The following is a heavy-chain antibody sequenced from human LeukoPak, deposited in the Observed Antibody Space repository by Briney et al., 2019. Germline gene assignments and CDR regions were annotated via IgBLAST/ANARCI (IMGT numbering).Heavy chain of an antibody. CDR3: ARDGRYCSGGICYGVVGAEDY. D-gene: IGHD2-15*01. V-gene: IGHV3-7*01. Sequence: GGSLRLSCAASGFTFSNYWMTWVRQAPGKGLEWVANIKQDGSEKNYVDSVKGRFTISRDNAKSSLYLQMNSLRVEDTAVYYCARDGRYCSGGICYGVVGAEDYWGQGILVTVSS. CDR1: GFTFSNYW. CDR2: IKQDGSEK. J-gene: IGHJ4*02.